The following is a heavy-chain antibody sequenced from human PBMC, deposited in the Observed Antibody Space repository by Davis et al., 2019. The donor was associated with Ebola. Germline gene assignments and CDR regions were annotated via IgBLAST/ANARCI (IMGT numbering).Heavy chain of an antibody. D-gene: IGHD1-26*01. V-gene: IGHV3-15*01. CDR3: ARDRRNWYPGVGGFDI. Sequence: GESLKISCAVSGFTFSNAWMSWVRQASGKGLEWVALIKTKAEGGQTEYVAPVKGRFTISRDNAKNSLYLQMNSLRAEDTAVYYCARDRRNWYPGVGGFDIWGQGTMVTVSS. CDR2: IKTKAEGGQT. CDR1: GFTFSNAW. J-gene: IGHJ3*02.